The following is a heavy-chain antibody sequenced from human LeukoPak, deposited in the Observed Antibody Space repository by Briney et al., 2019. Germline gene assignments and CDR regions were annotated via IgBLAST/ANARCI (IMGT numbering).Heavy chain of an antibody. J-gene: IGHJ4*02. CDR3: ARELYCTNGVFPGGY. V-gene: IGHV1-69*05. CDR1: GGTFSSYA. CDR2: IIPIFGTA. Sequence: ASVKVSCKASGGTFSSYAISWVRQAPGQGLEWMGGIIPIFGTANYAQKFQGRVTITTDESTSTAYMELSSLRSEDAAVYYCARELYCTNGVFPGGYWGQGTLVTVSS. D-gene: IGHD2-8*01.